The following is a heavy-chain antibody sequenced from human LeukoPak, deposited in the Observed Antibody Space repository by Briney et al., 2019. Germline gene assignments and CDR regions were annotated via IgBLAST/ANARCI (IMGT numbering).Heavy chain of an antibody. CDR3: AKDILGIAAALVDY. CDR1: GFTFSSYG. CDR2: IWYDGSNK. Sequence: PGRSLRLSCAASGFTFSSYGMHWVRQVPGKGLEWVAVIWYDGSNKYYADSVKGRFTISRDNSKNTLYLQMNSLRAEDTAVYYCAKDILGIAAALVDYWGQGTLVTVSS. V-gene: IGHV3-33*06. D-gene: IGHD6-13*01. J-gene: IGHJ4*02.